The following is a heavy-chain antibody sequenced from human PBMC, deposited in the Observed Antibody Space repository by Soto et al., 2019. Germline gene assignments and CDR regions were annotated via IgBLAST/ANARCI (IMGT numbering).Heavy chain of an antibody. V-gene: IGHV4-34*01. CDR2: INHSGST. CDR3: AGPGYSSGWYVRIFDY. J-gene: IGHJ4*02. Sequence: PSETLSLTCAVYGGSFSGYYWSWIRQPPWKGLEWIGEINHSGSTNYNPSLKSRVTISVDTSKNQFSLKLSSVTAADTAVYYCAGPGYSSGWYVRIFDYWGQGTLVTAPQ. D-gene: IGHD6-19*01. CDR1: GGSFSGYY.